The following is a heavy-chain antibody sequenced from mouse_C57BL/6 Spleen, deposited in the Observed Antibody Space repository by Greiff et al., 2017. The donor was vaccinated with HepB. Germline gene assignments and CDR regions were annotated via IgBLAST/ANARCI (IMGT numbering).Heavy chain of an antibody. CDR1: GYSFTSGYY. CDR3: ARGGYEGFAY. CDR2: ISYDGSN. Sequence: EVKLQESGPGLVKPSQSLSLTCSVTGYSFTSGYYWNWIRQFPGNKLEVVGYISYDGSNNYNPALKNRISITRDTSKNQIFLKLNSVTTEDTATYYGARGGYEGFAYWGQGTLVTVSA. J-gene: IGHJ3*01. V-gene: IGHV3-6*01. D-gene: IGHD2-3*01.